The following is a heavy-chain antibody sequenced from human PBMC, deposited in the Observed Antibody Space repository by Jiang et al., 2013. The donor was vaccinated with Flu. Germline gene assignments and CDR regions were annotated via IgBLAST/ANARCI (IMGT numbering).Heavy chain of an antibody. CDR2: IDWDDDK. D-gene: IGHD2-2*01. Sequence: KPTQTLTLTCSFSGFSLTTSGVGVGWIRQPPGKALEWLALIDWDDDKYYSTSLKTRLTISKDTSKNQVVLTMTNMDPVDTATYFCAHRHGRGGRGGLCSSATCYAYDHWGQGTLVTVSS. J-gene: IGHJ5*02. CDR3: AHRHGRGGRGGLCSSATCYAYDH. CDR1: GFSLTTSGVG. V-gene: IGHV2-70*12.